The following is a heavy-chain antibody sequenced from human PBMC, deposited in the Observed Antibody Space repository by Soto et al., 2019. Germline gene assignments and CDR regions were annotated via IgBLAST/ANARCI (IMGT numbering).Heavy chain of an antibody. D-gene: IGHD2-15*01. CDR3: ARAGCDGGSCYTLVGLRYGMDV. J-gene: IGHJ6*02. Sequence: QVQLVESGGGVVQPGRSQRLSCAASGFTFSSYAMYWVRQAPGKGLEWVAVISYDGNNKYYADSVKGRFTISRDNSKNTLYLQMNSLRAEDTAVYYCARAGCDGGSCYTLVGLRYGMDVWGQGTTVTVCS. CDR2: ISYDGNNK. CDR1: GFTFSSYA. V-gene: IGHV3-30-3*01.